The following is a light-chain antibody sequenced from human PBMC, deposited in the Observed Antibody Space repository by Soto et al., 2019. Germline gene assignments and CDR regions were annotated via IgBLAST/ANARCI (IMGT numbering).Light chain of an antibody. CDR2: KAS. Sequence: DIPMTQSPSTLSASVGDRVTITCRASQSVSSWLAWYQQKPGKVPKLLIYKASTLDSGVPSRLSGSGSGTEFSLTISSLQPDDFATYYCQQYNSNPLTFGGGTKVEIK. CDR3: QQYNSNPLT. V-gene: IGKV1-5*03. CDR1: QSVSSW. J-gene: IGKJ4*01.